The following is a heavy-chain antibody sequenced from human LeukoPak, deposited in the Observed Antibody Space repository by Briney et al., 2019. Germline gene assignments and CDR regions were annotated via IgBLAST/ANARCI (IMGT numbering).Heavy chain of an antibody. CDR3: ARGVSSSSSGDYYYYYMDV. CDR1: GGSISSGSYY. Sequence: PSQTLSLTCTVSGGSISSGSYYWSWIRQPAGKGLEWIGRIYTRGSTDGGSINYNPSLNSRVTISVDTSKNQISLKLNSVTAADTAVYYCARGVSSSSSGDYYYYYMDVWGKGTTVTVSS. V-gene: IGHV4-61*02. CDR2: IYTRGSTDGGSI. D-gene: IGHD6-6*01. J-gene: IGHJ6*03.